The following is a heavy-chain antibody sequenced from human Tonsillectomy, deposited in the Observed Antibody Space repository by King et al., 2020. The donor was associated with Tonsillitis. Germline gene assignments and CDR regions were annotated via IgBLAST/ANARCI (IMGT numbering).Heavy chain of an antibody. CDR1: GFTFSSYS. V-gene: IGHV3-21*01. CDR2: ISSSSSYI. Sequence: QLVQSGGGLVKPGGSLRLSCAASGFTFSSYSMNWVRQAPGKGLEWVSSISSSSSYIYYADSVKGRFTISRDNAKNSLYLQRNSLRAEDTAVYYCARVGYSYGYSYYYYGMDVWGQGTTVTVSS. D-gene: IGHD5-18*01. J-gene: IGHJ6*02. CDR3: ARVGYSYGYSYYYYGMDV.